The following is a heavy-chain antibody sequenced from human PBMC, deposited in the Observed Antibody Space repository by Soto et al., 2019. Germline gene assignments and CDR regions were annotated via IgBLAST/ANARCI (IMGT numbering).Heavy chain of an antibody. D-gene: IGHD1-1*01. CDR2: IWNDGRKK. CDR1: GFVYSTYA. V-gene: IGHV3-33*01. CDR3: VRGIPFQYSNNWLHWYFDL. Sequence: VQLVESGGGAVQPGMSLRLSCAASGFVYSTYAMHWVRLSPGKGLEWVALIWNDGRKKYYVDSVKGRFTISRDNSQNTLNQQMHSLRAEDTAVYFCVRGIPFQYSNNWLHWYFDLWGSGTQVTVSS. J-gene: IGHJ2*01.